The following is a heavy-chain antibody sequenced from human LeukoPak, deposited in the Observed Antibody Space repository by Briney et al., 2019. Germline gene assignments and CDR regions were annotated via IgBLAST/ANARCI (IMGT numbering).Heavy chain of an antibody. Sequence: GGSLRLSCAASGFTFSSYSMNLVRQAPGKGLELVSSISSSSSYIYYAGSVKGRFTIYRDNAKNSLYLQMNSLRAEDTAVYYCARPAGGHFRAGMDVWGQGTTVTVSS. CDR1: GFTFSSYS. D-gene: IGHD3-3*02. V-gene: IGHV3-21*01. J-gene: IGHJ6*02. CDR3: ARPAGGHFRAGMDV. CDR2: ISSSSSYI.